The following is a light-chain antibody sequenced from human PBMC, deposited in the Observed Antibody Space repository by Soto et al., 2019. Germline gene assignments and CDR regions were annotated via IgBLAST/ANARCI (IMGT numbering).Light chain of an antibody. Sequence: QSVLTQPAAVSGSPGQSITISCTGTNSDVGGYNYVSLFQQHPGKAPKLLNYEVSNRPSRVSNRFSGSKSGNTASLTISSLQAEDEADYYCSSYTSSSTQVFGTGTKVTVL. J-gene: IGLJ1*01. V-gene: IGLV2-14*01. CDR1: NSDVGGYNY. CDR3: SSYTSSSTQV. CDR2: EVS.